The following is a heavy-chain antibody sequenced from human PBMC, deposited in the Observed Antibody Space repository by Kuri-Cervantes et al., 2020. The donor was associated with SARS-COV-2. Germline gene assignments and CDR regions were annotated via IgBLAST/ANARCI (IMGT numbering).Heavy chain of an antibody. D-gene: IGHD3-3*01. CDR1: GGSISSRRYY. CDR2: IYYSGGT. J-gene: IGHJ6*03. CDR3: ARDLTVVDAYDSVYYYYYYMDV. V-gene: IGHV4-39*02. Sequence: SETLSLTCTVTGGSISSRRYYWGWIRQPPGKGLEWIGSIYYSGGTYYNPSLKSRTTLSVDTSKNQFSLKLSSVTAADTAVYYCARDLTVVDAYDSVYYYYYYMDVWGKGTTVTVSS.